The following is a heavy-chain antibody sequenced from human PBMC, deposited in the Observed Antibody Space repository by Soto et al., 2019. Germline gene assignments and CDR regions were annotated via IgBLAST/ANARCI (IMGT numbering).Heavy chain of an antibody. CDR2: ISAYNGNT. J-gene: IGHJ4*02. CDR1: GYTFTSYG. V-gene: IGHV1-18*01. Sequence: ASVKVSCKASGYTFTSYGISWVRQAPGQGLEWMGWISAYNGNTNYAQKLQGRVTMTTDTSTSTAYMELRSLRSDDTAVYYCATVGLVYGDYTVDYWGQGTLVTVSS. CDR3: ATVGLVYGDYTVDY. D-gene: IGHD4-17*01.